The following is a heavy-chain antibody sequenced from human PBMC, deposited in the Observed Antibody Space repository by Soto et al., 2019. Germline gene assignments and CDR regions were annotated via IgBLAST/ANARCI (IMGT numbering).Heavy chain of an antibody. CDR3: VTVHSTSRSFDS. CDR1: GFTFSMSA. CDR2: TGLNGRTT. J-gene: IGHJ4*02. Sequence: EVQLLESGGGLVQPGGSLRLSCAASGFTFSMSAMTWVRQAPGKGLEWVSTTGLNGRTTYYADSVKGRFTVSRDNSNNTLDLHMSNLRAEDTAVYYCVTVHSTSRSFDSWGQGTLVTVSS. V-gene: IGHV3-23*01. D-gene: IGHD6-6*01.